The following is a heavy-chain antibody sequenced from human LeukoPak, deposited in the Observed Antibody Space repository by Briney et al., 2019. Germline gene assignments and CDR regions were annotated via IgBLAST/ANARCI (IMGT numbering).Heavy chain of an antibody. CDR3: ARRELLLASDY. Sequence: SETLSLTCAVYGGSFSGYYWSWIRQPPGKGLEWIGEINHSGSTNYNPSLKSRVTISVDTSKNQFTLKLSSVTAADTAVYYCARRELLLASDYWGQGALVTVSS. V-gene: IGHV4-34*01. CDR2: INHSGST. CDR1: GGSFSGYY. J-gene: IGHJ4*02. D-gene: IGHD1-26*01.